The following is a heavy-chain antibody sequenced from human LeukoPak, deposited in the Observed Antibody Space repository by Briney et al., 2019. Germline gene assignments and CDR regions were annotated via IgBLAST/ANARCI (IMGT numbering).Heavy chain of an antibody. J-gene: IGHJ6*02. Sequence: PGGSLRLSCAASGFTFSSYAMSWVRQAPGKGLEWVSAISGSGGSTYYADSVKGRFTISRDNSKNTLYLQMNSLRAEDTAVYYCARGHYDHCYYGTDVWGQGTTVTVSS. CDR3: ARGHYDHCYYGTDV. CDR2: ISGSGGST. CDR1: GFTFSSYA. D-gene: IGHD3-3*01. V-gene: IGHV3-23*01.